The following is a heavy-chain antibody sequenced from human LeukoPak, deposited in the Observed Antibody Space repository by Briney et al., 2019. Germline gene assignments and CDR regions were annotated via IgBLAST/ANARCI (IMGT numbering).Heavy chain of an antibody. D-gene: IGHD5-18*01. V-gene: IGHV3-7*01. Sequence: PGGSLRLSCVASGFTFTNYWMSWVRQVPGKGLEWVANIKQDGSEELYADSVRGRYTISRDNAKNSLYLQMNSPRAEDTAVYHCARRYSYGLAPFDYWGQGTLVSVSS. J-gene: IGHJ4*02. CDR1: GFTFTNYW. CDR3: ARRYSYGLAPFDY. CDR2: IKQDGSEE.